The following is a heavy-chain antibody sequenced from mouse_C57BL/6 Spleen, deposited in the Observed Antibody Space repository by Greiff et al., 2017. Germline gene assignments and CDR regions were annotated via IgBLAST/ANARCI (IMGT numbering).Heavy chain of an antibody. V-gene: IGHV1-22*01. CDR3: ARWGGVYSNYEGYFDY. CDR2: INPNNGGT. D-gene: IGHD2-5*01. Sequence: EVQLQQSGPELVKPGASVKMSCKASGYTFTDYNMHWVKQSHGKSLEWIGYINPNNGGTSYNQKFKGKATLTVNKSSSTAYMELRSLTSEDSAVYYCARWGGVYSNYEGYFDYWGQGTTLTVSS. CDR1: GYTFTDYN. J-gene: IGHJ2*01.